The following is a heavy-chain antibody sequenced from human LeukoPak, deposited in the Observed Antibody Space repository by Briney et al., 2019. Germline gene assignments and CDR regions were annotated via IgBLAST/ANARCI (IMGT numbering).Heavy chain of an antibody. J-gene: IGHJ3*02. CDR1: GGSISSGSYY. CDR2: IYTSGST. D-gene: IGHD6-25*01. CDR3: ARAPQRSLDAFDI. V-gene: IGHV4-61*02. Sequence: PSETLSLTCTVSGGSISSGSYYWSWIRQPAGKGLEWIGRIYTSGSTNYNPSLKSRVTISVDTSKNQFSLKLSSVTAADTAVYYCARAPQRSLDAFDIWGQGTMVIVSS.